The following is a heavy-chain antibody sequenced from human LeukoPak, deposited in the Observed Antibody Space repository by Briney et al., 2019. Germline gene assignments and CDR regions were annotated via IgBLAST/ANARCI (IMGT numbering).Heavy chain of an antibody. D-gene: IGHD3-3*01. Sequence: ASVKLSCKASGYTFTSYAMHWVRQAPGQRLEWMGWINAGSGDTKYSQKFQGRVTITRDTSASTAYMELSSLRAEDTAVYYCANRQKDDFWSGYYTGLAEYFQHWGQGTLVTVSS. CDR3: ANRQKDDFWSGYYTGLAEYFQH. CDR2: INAGSGDT. J-gene: IGHJ1*01. V-gene: IGHV1-3*01. CDR1: GYTFTSYA.